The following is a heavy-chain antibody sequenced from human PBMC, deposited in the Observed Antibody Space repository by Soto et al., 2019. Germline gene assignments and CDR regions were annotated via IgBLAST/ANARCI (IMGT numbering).Heavy chain of an antibody. CDR2: ISYDGSNK. Sequence: QVQLVESGGGVVQPGRSLRLSCAASGFTFSSYAMHWVRQAPGKGLEWVAVISYDGSNKYYADSVKGRFTISRDNSKNTLYLQMNSLRAEDTAVYYCARDLFSQYCSGGSCYLYYFDYWGQGTLVTVSS. J-gene: IGHJ4*02. V-gene: IGHV3-30-3*01. CDR1: GFTFSSYA. CDR3: ARDLFSQYCSGGSCYLYYFDY. D-gene: IGHD2-15*01.